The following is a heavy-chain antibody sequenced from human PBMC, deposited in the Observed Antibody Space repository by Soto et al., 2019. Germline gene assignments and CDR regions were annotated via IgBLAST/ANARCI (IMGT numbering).Heavy chain of an antibody. D-gene: IGHD5-18*01. V-gene: IGHV1-46*01. CDR3: ARDTGDTAMVTPRYYYYYGMDV. J-gene: IGHJ6*02. CDR2: INPSGGST. Sequence: ASVRFSCKASGYTFTSYYMHWVRQAPGQGLEWMGIINPSGGSTSYAQKFQGRVTMTRDTSTSTVYMELSSLRSEDTAVYYCARDTGDTAMVTPRYYYYYGMDVWGQGTTVTVSS. CDR1: GYTFTSYY.